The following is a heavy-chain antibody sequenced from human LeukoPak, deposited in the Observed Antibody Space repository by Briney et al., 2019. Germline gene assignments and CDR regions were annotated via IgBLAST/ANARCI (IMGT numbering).Heavy chain of an antibody. J-gene: IGHJ4*02. Sequence: GGSLRLSCATSGFNFDRYTIHWVRRAPGKGLEWVSLAGWAGGTTFYSDPVRGRFTISRDSGRKSVYLQMNSLTTDDTAFYFCAKELDTMFFDYWGQGALVTVSS. D-gene: IGHD3-10*02. V-gene: IGHV3-43*01. CDR2: AGWAGGTT. CDR1: GFNFDRYT. CDR3: AKELDTMFFDY.